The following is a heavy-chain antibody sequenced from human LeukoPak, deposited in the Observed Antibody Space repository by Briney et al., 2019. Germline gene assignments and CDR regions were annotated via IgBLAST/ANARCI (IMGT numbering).Heavy chain of an antibody. D-gene: IGHD3-22*01. CDR1: GFTFSSYA. CDR3: AKLQDSSGYYHFDY. J-gene: IGHJ4*02. Sequence: GGSLRLSCAASGFTFSSYAMSWVRQAPGKGLEWVSAISGSGGSTYYADSVKGRSTISRDNSKNTLYLQMNSLRAEDTAVYYCAKLQDSSGYYHFDYWGQGTLVTVSS. V-gene: IGHV3-23*01. CDR2: ISGSGGST.